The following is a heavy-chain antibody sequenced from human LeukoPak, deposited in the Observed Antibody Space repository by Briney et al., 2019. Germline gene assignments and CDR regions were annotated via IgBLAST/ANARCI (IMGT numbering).Heavy chain of an antibody. CDR1: GYTFTGYY. V-gene: IGHV3-64*01. CDR2: ISSNGDAT. D-gene: IGHD1-7*01. Sequence: SCKASGYTFTGYYMHWVRQAPGKGLEYVSAISSNGDATFYANSVKGRFTISRDNSKNTLYLQMGSLRAEDMAVYYCVRVGNYREFDYWGQGTLVTVSS. CDR3: VRVGNYREFDY. J-gene: IGHJ4*02.